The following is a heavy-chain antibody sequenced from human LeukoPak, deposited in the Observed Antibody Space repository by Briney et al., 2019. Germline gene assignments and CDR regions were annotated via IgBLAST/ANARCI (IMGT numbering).Heavy chain of an antibody. D-gene: IGHD3-10*02. V-gene: IGHV3-48*03. CDR2: ISSSGSTI. Sequence: GGSLRLSCAASGFTFSCYEMNWVCQAPGNGLEWVSYISSSGSTIYYADSVKGRFTISRDNTKNSLYLQMNSLRAEDTAVYYCAELGITMIGGVWGKGTTVTISS. J-gene: IGHJ6*04. CDR3: AELGITMIGGV. CDR1: GFTFSCYE.